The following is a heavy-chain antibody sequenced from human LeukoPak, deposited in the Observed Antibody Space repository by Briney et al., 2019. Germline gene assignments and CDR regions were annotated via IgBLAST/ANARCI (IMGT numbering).Heavy chain of an antibody. Sequence: GGSLRLSCAASGFIFSNYWMSWVRQAPGKGLEWVANIKQDGSETYYVDSVKGRFTISRDNAKNSLYLQMSSLRAEDTAVYYCASGYRTFDYWGQGTLVTVSS. CDR3: ASGYRTFDY. J-gene: IGHJ4*02. CDR1: GFIFSNYW. V-gene: IGHV3-7*03. CDR2: IKQDGSET. D-gene: IGHD5-24*01.